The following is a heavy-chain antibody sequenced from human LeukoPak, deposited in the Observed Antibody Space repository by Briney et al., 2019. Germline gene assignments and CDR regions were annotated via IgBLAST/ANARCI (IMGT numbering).Heavy chain of an antibody. Sequence: ASVKVSCKASGYTLTGYYMHWVRQAPGQGLEWMGWINPNSGGTNCAQKFQGRVTMTRDTSISTAYMELSRLRSDDTAVYYCAREDYDSSGYSDYWGQGTLVTVSS. CDR3: AREDYDSSGYSDY. V-gene: IGHV1-2*02. J-gene: IGHJ4*02. CDR1: GYTLTGYY. D-gene: IGHD3-22*01. CDR2: INPNSGGT.